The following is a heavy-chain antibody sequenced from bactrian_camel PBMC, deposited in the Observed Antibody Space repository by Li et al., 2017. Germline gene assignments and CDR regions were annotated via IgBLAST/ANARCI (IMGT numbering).Heavy chain of an antibody. V-gene: IGHV3S55*01. CDR3: AASGRLYCEGGYVAFSS. Sequence: VQLVESGGGSVQAGGSLRLSCTASGFTFEDSDMGWYRQAPGNECELVSTISIDGSTYYTESVKGRFTISQDNAKNTLYLQMNSLKPEDTAMYYCAASGRLYCEGGYVAFSSWGRGTQVTVS. CDR2: ISIDGST. CDR1: GFTFEDSD. J-gene: IGHJ6*01. D-gene: IGHD2*01.